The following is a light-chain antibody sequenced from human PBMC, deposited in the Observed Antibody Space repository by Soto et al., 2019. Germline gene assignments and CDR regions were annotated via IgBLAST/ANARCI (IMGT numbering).Light chain of an antibody. CDR2: EVS. J-gene: IGLJ1*01. V-gene: IGLV2-8*01. CDR3: SSYAGSNNLSV. Sequence: QSALTQPPSASGSHGPSVTISCTGTSSDVGGYNYVSCYQQHPGKAPKLMIYEVSKRPSGVPDRFAGSKSGNTASLNVSGLQAEYEDYYYVSSYAGSNNLSVLGAGTKLTV. CDR1: SSDVGGYNY.